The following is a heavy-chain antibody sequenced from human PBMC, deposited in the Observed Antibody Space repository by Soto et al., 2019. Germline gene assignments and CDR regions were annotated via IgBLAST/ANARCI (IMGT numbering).Heavy chain of an antibody. CDR2: ISSSSSYI. CDR1: GFTFSSYS. D-gene: IGHD2-15*01. Sequence: EVQLVESGGGLVEPGGSLRLSCAASGFTFSSYSMNWVRQAPGKGLEWVSSISSSSSYIYYADSVKGRFTISRDNAKNSLYLQMNSLRAEDTAVYYCARDSEILLHHAHDAFDIWGQGTMVTVSS. V-gene: IGHV3-21*01. CDR3: ARDSEILLHHAHDAFDI. J-gene: IGHJ3*02.